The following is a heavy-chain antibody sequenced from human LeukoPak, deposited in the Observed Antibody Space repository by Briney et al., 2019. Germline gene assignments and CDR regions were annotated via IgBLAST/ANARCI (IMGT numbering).Heavy chain of an antibody. CDR3: ARDWRMITFGGVIDWFDP. CDR1: GFTFSSYS. Sequence: GGSLRLSCAASGFTFSSYSMNWVRQAPGKGLEWVSSISSSSSYIYYADSVKGRFTISRDNAKNSLYLQMNSLRAEDTAVYYCARDWRMITFGGVIDWFDPWGQGTLVTVSS. CDR2: ISSSSSYI. J-gene: IGHJ5*02. D-gene: IGHD3-16*01. V-gene: IGHV3-21*01.